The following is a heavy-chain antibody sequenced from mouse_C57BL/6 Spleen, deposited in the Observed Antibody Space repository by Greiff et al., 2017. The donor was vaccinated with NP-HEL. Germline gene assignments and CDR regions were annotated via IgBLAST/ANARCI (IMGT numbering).Heavy chain of an antibody. V-gene: IGHV1-42*01. Sequence: EVQLQQSGPELVKPGASVKISCKASGYSFTDYNMNWVKQSNGKSLEWIGVINPSTGGTTYNQKFKAKATLTVDKSSSTAYMQLKSLTSEDSAVYYCVPYHDYAGAYWGQGTLVTVSA. CDR2: INPSTGGT. J-gene: IGHJ3*01. D-gene: IGHD2-4*01. CDR3: VPYHDYAGAY. CDR1: GYSFTDYN.